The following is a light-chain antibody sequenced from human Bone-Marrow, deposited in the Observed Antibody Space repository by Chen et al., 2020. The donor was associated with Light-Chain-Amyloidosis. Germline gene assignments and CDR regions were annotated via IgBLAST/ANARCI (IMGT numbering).Light chain of an antibody. Sequence: QSVLTQPPSVSEAPRQRVTISCSGSSSNIGNNAVNWYQQLPGKAPKLLIYYDDLLPSGVSDRFSCSKSGTSASLAISGLQSGDEADYYCAAWDDSLNGYVFGTGTKVTVL. CDR1: SSNIGNNA. CDR2: YDD. J-gene: IGLJ1*01. V-gene: IGLV1-36*01. CDR3: AAWDDSLNGYV.